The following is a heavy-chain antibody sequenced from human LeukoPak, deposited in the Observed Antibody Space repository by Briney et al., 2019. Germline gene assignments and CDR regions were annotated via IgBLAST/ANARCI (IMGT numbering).Heavy chain of an antibody. D-gene: IGHD6-13*01. V-gene: IGHV3-48*03. J-gene: IGHJ4*02. CDR3: ASLYSSSWYYFDY. CDR2: ISSSGSTI. CDR1: GFTFSSYE. Sequence: PGGSLRLSCAASGFTFSSYEMNWVRQAPGEGLEWVSYISSSGSTIYYADSVKGRFTISRDNAKNSLYLQMNSLRAEDTAVYYCASLYSSSWYYFDYWGQGTLVTVSS.